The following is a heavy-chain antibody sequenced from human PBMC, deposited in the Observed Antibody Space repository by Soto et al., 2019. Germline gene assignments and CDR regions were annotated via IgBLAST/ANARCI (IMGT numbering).Heavy chain of an antibody. CDR2: IIPLFGTA. V-gene: IGHV1-69*01. Sequence: QVQLVQSGAEVKKPGASVKVSCKASGGTFSSYTISWVRQAPGQGLEWMGGIIPLFGTANYAQKFQGRVTITADESTSPAYMQLSSLRSEDTAVYYCAREGYGDYGNPFDYCGQGTLVTVSS. CDR1: GGTFSSYT. J-gene: IGHJ4*02. CDR3: AREGYGDYGNPFDY. D-gene: IGHD4-17*01.